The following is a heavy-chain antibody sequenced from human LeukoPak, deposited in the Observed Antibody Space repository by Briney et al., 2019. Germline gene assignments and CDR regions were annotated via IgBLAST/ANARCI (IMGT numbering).Heavy chain of an antibody. CDR2: ISGNGGST. Sequence: GGSLRLSCSASGFTFSSYAMHWVRQAPGKGLEYVSAISGNGGSTYYADSVKGRFTISRDNSKNTLYLQMSSLRAEDTAVYYCVKDLVGYCSGGSCPGDYWGQGTLVTVSS. D-gene: IGHD2-15*01. J-gene: IGHJ4*02. V-gene: IGHV3-64D*09. CDR1: GFTFSSYA. CDR3: VKDLVGYCSGGSCPGDY.